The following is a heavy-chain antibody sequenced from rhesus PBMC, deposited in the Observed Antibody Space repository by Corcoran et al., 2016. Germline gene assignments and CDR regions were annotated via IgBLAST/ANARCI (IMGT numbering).Heavy chain of an antibody. D-gene: IGHD4-23*01. CDR3: ARGSNFDY. CDR2: IKNKADGGTA. CDR1: GFTFSNYW. J-gene: IGHJ4*01. V-gene: IGHV3-16*02. Sequence: EVQLVESGGGLVQPGGSLRLSCAASGFTFSNYWMSWVRQAPGKGLDWIGRIKNKADGGTAAYAESVKGGFTISRDDSKNTRYLQMKSLKTEDTAVYYCARGSNFDYWGQGVLVTVSS.